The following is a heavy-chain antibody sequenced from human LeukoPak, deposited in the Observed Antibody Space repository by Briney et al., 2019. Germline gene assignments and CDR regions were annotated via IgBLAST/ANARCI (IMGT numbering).Heavy chain of an antibody. J-gene: IGHJ4*02. D-gene: IGHD3-10*01. CDR1: GGSISSGSYY. Sequence: SQTLSLTCTVSGGSISSGSYYWSWIRQPAGKGLEWIGRIYTSGSTNYNTSLKSRVTISVDTSKNQFSLKLSSVTAADTAVYYCARGLWFGDENPPYFDYWGQGTLVTVSS. CDR2: IYTSGST. V-gene: IGHV4-61*02. CDR3: ARGLWFGDENPPYFDY.